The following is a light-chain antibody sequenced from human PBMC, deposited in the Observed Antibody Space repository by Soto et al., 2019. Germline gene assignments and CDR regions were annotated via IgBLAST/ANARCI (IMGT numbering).Light chain of an antibody. CDR3: SSYTSTHIGV. V-gene: IGLV2-14*01. Sequence: QSVLTQPPSVSGPPGQSITISCTGTSSDVGGYNYVSWYQQHPGKAPKVIIYQVTNRPSGVSNRFSGSKSGNTASLTISGLQPEDEADYYCSSYTSTHIGVFGGGTKLTVL. CDR2: QVT. CDR1: SSDVGGYNY. J-gene: IGLJ3*02.